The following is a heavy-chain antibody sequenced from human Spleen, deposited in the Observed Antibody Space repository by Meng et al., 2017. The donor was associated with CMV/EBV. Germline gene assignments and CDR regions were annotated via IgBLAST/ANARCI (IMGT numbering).Heavy chain of an antibody. Sequence: GESLKISCAASGFTFSSYWMSWVRQAPGKGLEWVGRVKSKRDGGATDYVAPVEGRFTISRDDSKNMLYLQMNSLKTEDTAIYYCTPLGSRVWYWGQGTLVTVSS. D-gene: IGHD2-8*01. CDR2: VKSKRDGGAT. J-gene: IGHJ4*02. CDR3: TPLGSRVWY. CDR1: GFTFSSYW. V-gene: IGHV3-15*01.